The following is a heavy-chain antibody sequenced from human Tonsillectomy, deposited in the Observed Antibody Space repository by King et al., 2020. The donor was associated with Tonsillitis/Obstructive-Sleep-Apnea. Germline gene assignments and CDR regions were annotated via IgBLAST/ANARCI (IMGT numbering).Heavy chain of an antibody. D-gene: IGHD2-15*01. CDR2: INPNSGGT. Sequence: VQLVESGAEVKKPGASVKVSCKASGYTFTGYYMHWVRQAPGQGLEWMGRINPNSGGTNYGKKFQGRDTMTRDTSISTADMELSRLRSDDTAVYYCARDKGLLQDYWGQGTLVTVSS. J-gene: IGHJ4*02. CDR3: ARDKGLLQDY. CDR1: GYTFTGYY. V-gene: IGHV1-2*06.